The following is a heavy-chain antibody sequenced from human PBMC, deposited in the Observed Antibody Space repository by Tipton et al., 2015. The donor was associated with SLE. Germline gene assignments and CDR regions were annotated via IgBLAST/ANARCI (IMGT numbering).Heavy chain of an antibody. V-gene: IGHV3-48*03. Sequence: SLRLSCAASGFTFSSYEMNWVRQAPGKGLEWVSYISSSGSTIYYADSVKGRFTISRDNAKNSLYLQMNSLRAEDTAVYYCARDGGYCSAGSCYFDYWGQGTLVTVSS. J-gene: IGHJ4*02. CDR2: ISSSGSTI. CDR3: ARDGGYCSAGSCYFDY. CDR1: GFTFSSYE. D-gene: IGHD2-15*01.